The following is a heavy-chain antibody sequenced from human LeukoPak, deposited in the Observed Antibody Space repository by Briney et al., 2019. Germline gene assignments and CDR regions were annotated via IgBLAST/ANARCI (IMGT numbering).Heavy chain of an antibody. Sequence: SETLSLTCAVYGGSFSGYYWSWIRQPPGKGLEWIGEINHSGSTNYNPSLKSRVTISINTSKNQFSLKLSSVTAADTAVYYCAREKIGYYDGSGRGWFDPWGQGTLVTVSS. CDR1: GGSFSGYY. V-gene: IGHV4-34*01. J-gene: IGHJ5*02. D-gene: IGHD3-22*01. CDR3: AREKIGYYDGSGRGWFDP. CDR2: INHSGST.